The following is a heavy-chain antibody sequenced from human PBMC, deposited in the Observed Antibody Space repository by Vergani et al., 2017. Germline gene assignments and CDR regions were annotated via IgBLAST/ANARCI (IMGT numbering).Heavy chain of an antibody. D-gene: IGHD3-16*01. J-gene: IGHJ5*02. CDR2: IIPIFGTA. Sequence: VQLVQSGAEVKKPGESLKISCKGSGYSFTSYWISWVRQAPGQGLEWMGGIIPIFGTANYAQKFQGRVTITADKSTSTAYMELSSLRSEDTAVYYCARGDLRENWFDPWGQGTLVTVSS. CDR1: GYSFTSYW. CDR3: ARGDLRENWFDP. V-gene: IGHV1-69*06.